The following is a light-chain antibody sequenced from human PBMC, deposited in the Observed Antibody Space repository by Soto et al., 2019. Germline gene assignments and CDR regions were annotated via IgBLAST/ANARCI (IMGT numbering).Light chain of an antibody. CDR2: RGT. J-gene: IGLJ1*01. CDR1: SSDVGAYDA. Sequence: QSVLAQPASVSGSPGQSITISCTGTSSDVGAYDAVSWYQQHPGKAPQVIIYRGTKRPSGVSTRFSGSMSGNTASLTVSGLQAEDEAEYFCCSSAPESTYVFGTGTKVTV. CDR3: CSSAPESTYV. V-gene: IGLV2-23*01.